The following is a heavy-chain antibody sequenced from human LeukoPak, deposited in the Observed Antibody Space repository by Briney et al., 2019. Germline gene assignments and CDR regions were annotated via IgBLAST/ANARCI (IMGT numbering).Heavy chain of an antibody. D-gene: IGHD2-21*01. CDR2: IIPIFGTA. CDR3: AREIASPTDFDY. CDR1: GGTFSSYA. Sequence: GASVKVSCKASGGTFSSYAISWVRQAPGQGLEWMGGIIPIFGTANYAQKFQGRVTITTDESTSTAYMELSSLRSEDTAVYYCAREIASPTDFDYWGQGTLVTVSS. J-gene: IGHJ4*02. V-gene: IGHV1-69*05.